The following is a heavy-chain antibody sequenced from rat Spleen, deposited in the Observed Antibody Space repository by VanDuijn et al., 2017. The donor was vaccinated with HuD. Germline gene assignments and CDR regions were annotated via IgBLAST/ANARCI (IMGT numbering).Heavy chain of an antibody. V-gene: IGHV2-13*01. CDR1: GFSLSNYG. D-gene: IGHD3-1*01. Sequence: QVQLKESGPGLVLPSQTLSLTCTVSGFSLSNYGVIWVRQPPGKGLEWMGVIWGNGNTNYNSALKSRLSISRDTSKSQVFLEMISLQTEDMATYYCTIHPRYWGQGVMVTVSS. CDR3: TIHPRY. CDR2: IWGNGNT. J-gene: IGHJ2*01.